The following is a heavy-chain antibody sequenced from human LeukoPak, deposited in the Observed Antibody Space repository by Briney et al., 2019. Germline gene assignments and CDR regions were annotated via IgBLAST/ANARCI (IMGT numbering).Heavy chain of an antibody. CDR2: ISGSGGST. D-gene: IGHD3-22*01. Sequence: GGSLRLSCVVSGVTFNKYAMSWVRQAPGKGLEWVSAISGSGGSTYYADSVKGRFTISRDNSKNTLYLQMNSLRAEDTAVYYCAKASMIVVVRDAFDIWGQGTMVTVSS. CDR1: GVTFNKYA. CDR3: AKASMIVVVRDAFDI. J-gene: IGHJ3*02. V-gene: IGHV3-23*01.